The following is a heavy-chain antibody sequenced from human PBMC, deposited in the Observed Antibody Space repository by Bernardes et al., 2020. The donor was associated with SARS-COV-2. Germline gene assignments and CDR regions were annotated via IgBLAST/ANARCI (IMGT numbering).Heavy chain of an antibody. CDR1: GYPFTGYY. J-gene: IGHJ3*01. V-gene: IGHV1-2*02. Sequence: ASVKVSCKTSGYPFTGYYMHWVRQAPGQGLAWMGWIHPGTGDTVYAQKYQGRVIVTRDRSSSTAYLELSSLRSDDTALYYCAWLPSPGDGFNVWGQGTMVTVSS. CDR3: AWLPSPGDGFNV. CDR2: IHPGTGDT. D-gene: IGHD5-12*01.